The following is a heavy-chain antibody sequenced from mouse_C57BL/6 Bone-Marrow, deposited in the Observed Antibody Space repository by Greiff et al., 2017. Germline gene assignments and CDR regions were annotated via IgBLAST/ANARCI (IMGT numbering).Heavy chain of an antibody. CDR2: IYPGDGDT. CDR3: ARVGNYYYGLDY. CDR1: DYAFSSSW. Sequence: VQLQQSGPELVKPGASVKISCKASDYAFSSSWMNWVKQRPGKGLEWIGRIYPGDGDTNYNGKFKGKATLTADKSSSTAYMQLSSLTSEDSAVYFCARVGNYYYGLDYWGQGTTLTVSS. J-gene: IGHJ2*01. D-gene: IGHD1-1*01. V-gene: IGHV1-82*01.